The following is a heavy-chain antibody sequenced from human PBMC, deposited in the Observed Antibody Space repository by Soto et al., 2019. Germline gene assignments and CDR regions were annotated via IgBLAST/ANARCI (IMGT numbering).Heavy chain of an antibody. D-gene: IGHD3-16*02. CDR1: GFTFSGYG. CDR3: AKALGELSPESFDY. J-gene: IGHJ4*02. CDR2: ISYDGSNK. Sequence: GGSLRLSCAASGFTFSGYGMHWVRQAQGKGLEWVTFISYDGSNKYYADSVKGRVTVSRDNSKNTQYLQMNSLRAEDTAVYFCAKALGELSPESFDYWGRGTLVTVSS. V-gene: IGHV3-30*18.